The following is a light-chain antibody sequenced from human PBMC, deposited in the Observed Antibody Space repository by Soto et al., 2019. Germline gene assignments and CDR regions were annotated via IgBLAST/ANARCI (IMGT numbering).Light chain of an antibody. V-gene: IGLV2-23*01. Sequence: QSVLSQPASVSGSPGQSITISCTGTSSYVGNYNLVSWYQQHPGKAPKLMIYEGTKRPSGVSNRFSGSKAGNTASLTISGLQAEDEADYYCCSYAGTSTYVFGTGTKVTVL. CDR3: CSYAGTSTYV. J-gene: IGLJ1*01. CDR2: EGT. CDR1: SSYVGNYNL.